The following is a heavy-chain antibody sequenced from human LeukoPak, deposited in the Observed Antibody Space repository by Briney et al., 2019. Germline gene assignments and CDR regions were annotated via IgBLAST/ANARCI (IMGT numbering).Heavy chain of an antibody. Sequence: GASVKVSCKASGYTFTGYYMHWVRQAPGQGLEWMGWINPNSGGTNYAQKFQGRVTMTRDTSISTAYMELSRLRSDDTAVYYCARDGGYSGYDWYNWFDPWGQGTLVTVSS. J-gene: IGHJ5*02. D-gene: IGHD5-12*01. CDR3: ARDGGYSGYDWYNWFDP. V-gene: IGHV1-2*02. CDR2: INPNSGGT. CDR1: GYTFTGYY.